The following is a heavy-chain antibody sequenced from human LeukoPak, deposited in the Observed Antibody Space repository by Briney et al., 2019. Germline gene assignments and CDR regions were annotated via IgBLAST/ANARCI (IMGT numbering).Heavy chain of an antibody. J-gene: IGHJ4*02. CDR3: ATTYDYGASTGDY. CDR1: GGSFSGYY. Sequence: SETLSLTCAVYGGSFSGYYWSWIRQPPGKGLEWIGEINHSGSTNYNPSLKSRVTISVDTSKNQFSLRLSSVTAADTAVYYCATTYDYGASTGDYWGQGTLVTVSS. CDR2: INHSGST. V-gene: IGHV4-34*01. D-gene: IGHD4-17*01.